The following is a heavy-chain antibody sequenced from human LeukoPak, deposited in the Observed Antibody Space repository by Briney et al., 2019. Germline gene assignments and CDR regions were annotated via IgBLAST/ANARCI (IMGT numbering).Heavy chain of an antibody. CDR3: TTEYCSSTSCHEGY. V-gene: IGHV3-23*01. D-gene: IGHD2-2*01. CDR1: GFTFSSYA. J-gene: IGHJ4*02. CDR2: ISGSGDSA. Sequence: AGGSLRLSCAASGFTFSSYAMTWVRQAPGKGLEWVSGISGSGDSAYYADSVRGRFTISRDNSKNTLYLQMNSLKTEDTAVYYCTTEYCSSTSCHEGYWGQGTLVTVSS.